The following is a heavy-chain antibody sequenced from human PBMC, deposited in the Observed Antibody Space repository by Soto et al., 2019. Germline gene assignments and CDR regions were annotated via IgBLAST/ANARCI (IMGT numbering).Heavy chain of an antibody. CDR1: GFTFSRAW. CDR3: TTDVSGPLDDY. Sequence: VGSLRLSCVVSGFTFSRAWMTWVRQAPGKGLEWIGRIKSEIDGGAADYAAPVKGRFTISRDDSRDTMYLQMNRLTIEDTGVYYCTTDVSGPLDDYWGQGTLVTVSS. CDR2: IKSEIDGGAA. D-gene: IGHD1-1*01. J-gene: IGHJ4*02. V-gene: IGHV3-15*01.